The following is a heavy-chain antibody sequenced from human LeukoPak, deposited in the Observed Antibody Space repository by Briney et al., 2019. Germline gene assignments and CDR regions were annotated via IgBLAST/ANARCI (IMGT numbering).Heavy chain of an antibody. J-gene: IGHJ4*02. Sequence: GGSLRLSCAASGFTFSNAWMSWVRQAPGKGLEWVSVISGSGGSTYYADSVKGRFTISRDNSKNTLYLQMNSLRAEDTAVYYCARGSPYYDILTGYYRGLDYWGQGTLVTVSS. CDR1: GFTFSNAW. V-gene: IGHV3-23*01. D-gene: IGHD3-9*01. CDR3: ARGSPYYDILTGYYRGLDY. CDR2: ISGSGGST.